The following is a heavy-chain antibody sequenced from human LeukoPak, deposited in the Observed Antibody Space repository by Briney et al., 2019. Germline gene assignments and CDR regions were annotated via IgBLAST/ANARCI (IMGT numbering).Heavy chain of an antibody. D-gene: IGHD5-18*01. CDR1: GWSFSGYY. V-gene: IGHV4-34*01. Sequence: PSETLSLTCAVYGWSFSGYYWSWIRQPPGKGLEWIGEINHSGSTNYNPSLNSRVNISVDTYKNQSSLQISSVTAADTAVYYCARGYVDTAMAGYYFDYWGQGTLVTVSS. CDR2: INHSGST. J-gene: IGHJ4*02. CDR3: ARGYVDTAMAGYYFDY.